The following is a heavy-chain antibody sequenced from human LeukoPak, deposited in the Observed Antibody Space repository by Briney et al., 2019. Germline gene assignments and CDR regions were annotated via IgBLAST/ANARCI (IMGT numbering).Heavy chain of an antibody. D-gene: IGHD3-16*01. CDR3: AKTGMTTLYFFDY. Sequence: TGGSLRLSCAASGFTFSINGMSWVRQAPGKGLEWVASVVGSGGRIYYADSAKGRFTISRDNSRNTLYLQVYSLRAEDTAVYYCAKTGMTTLYFFDYWGQGTLVTVSS. V-gene: IGHV3-23*01. CDR2: VVGSGGRI. J-gene: IGHJ4*02. CDR1: GFTFSING.